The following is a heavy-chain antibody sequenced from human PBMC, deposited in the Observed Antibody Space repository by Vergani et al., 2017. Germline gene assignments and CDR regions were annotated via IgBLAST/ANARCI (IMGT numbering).Heavy chain of an antibody. V-gene: IGHV3-74*01. CDR1: GFTFSSYC. J-gene: IGHJ4*02. Sequence: EVQLVESGGGLVQPGGSLRLSCAASGFTFSSYCMHWVRQAPGKGLVWVSRINSDGSSTSYADSVKGRFTISRDNAKNTLYLQMNSLRAEDTAVYYCARGGRDSGIVVVVAATWVDYWGQGTLVTVSS. CDR2: INSDGSST. CDR3: ARGGRDSGIVVVVAATWVDY. D-gene: IGHD2-15*01.